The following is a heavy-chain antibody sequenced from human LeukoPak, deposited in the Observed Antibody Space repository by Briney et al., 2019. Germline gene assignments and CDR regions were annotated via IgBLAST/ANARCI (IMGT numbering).Heavy chain of an antibody. D-gene: IGHD3-22*01. CDR2: INPNSGGT. CDR3: ARDRGPSYDSSGSMPRFFDY. J-gene: IGHJ4*02. Sequence: ASVKVSCKASGYTFTGYYMHWVRQAPGQGLEWMGWINPNSGGTNYAQKFQGRVTMTRDTSISTAYMELSRLRSDDTAVYYCARDRGPSYDSSGSMPRFFDYWGQGTLVTVSS. CDR1: GYTFTGYY. V-gene: IGHV1-2*02.